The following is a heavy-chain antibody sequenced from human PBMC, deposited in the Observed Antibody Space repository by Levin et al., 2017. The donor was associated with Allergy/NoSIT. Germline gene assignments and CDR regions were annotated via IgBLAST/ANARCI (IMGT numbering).Heavy chain of an antibody. V-gene: IGHV3-23*01. CDR3: AKVYCGDCRPLYWYFDL. Sequence: PGGSLRLSCAASGFTFSSYAMSWVRQAPGKGLEWVSAISGSGGSTYYADSVKGRFTISRDNSKNTLYLQMNSLRAEDTAVYYCAKVYCGDCRPLYWYFDLWGRGTLVTVSS. J-gene: IGHJ2*01. CDR1: GFTFSSYA. CDR2: ISGSGGST. D-gene: IGHD2-21*02.